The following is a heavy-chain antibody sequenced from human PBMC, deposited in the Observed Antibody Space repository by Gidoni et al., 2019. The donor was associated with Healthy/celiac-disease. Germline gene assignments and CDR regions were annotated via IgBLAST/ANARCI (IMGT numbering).Heavy chain of an antibody. CDR1: GFTFSSYA. V-gene: IGHV3-30-3*01. CDR3: ARAGKGYSYGPQSY. Sequence: QVQLVESGGGVVQPGRSLRLSCAASGFTFSSYAMHWVRQAPGKGLEWVAVISYDGSNKYYADSVKGRFTISRDNSKNTLYLQMNSLRAEDTAVYYCARAGKGYSYGPQSYWGQGTLVTVSS. J-gene: IGHJ4*02. D-gene: IGHD5-18*01. CDR2: ISYDGSNK.